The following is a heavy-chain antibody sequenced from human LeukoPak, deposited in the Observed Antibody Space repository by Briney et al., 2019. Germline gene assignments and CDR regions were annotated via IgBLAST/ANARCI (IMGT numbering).Heavy chain of an antibody. J-gene: IGHJ4*02. CDR3: ARGKMERGYQMNYYFDY. CDR1: GGSISSYY. Sequence: SETLSLTCTVSGGSISSYYWSWIRQPAGKGLEWIGRIYTSGSTNYNPSLKSRVTMPVDTSKNQFSLKLSSVTAADTAVYYCARGKMERGYQMNYYFDYWGQGTLVTVSS. V-gene: IGHV4-4*07. CDR2: IYTSGST. D-gene: IGHD1-1*01.